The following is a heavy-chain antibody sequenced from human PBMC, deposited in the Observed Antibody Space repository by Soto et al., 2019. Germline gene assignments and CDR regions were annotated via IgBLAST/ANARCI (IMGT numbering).Heavy chain of an antibody. J-gene: IGHJ6*02. Sequence: QVQLVQSGGEVKKPGASVKLSCTASGYTFTSYGISWVRQAPGQGLEWMGWISAYNGKTNYAQNVQGRVTMTTDTSTRTAYMDLRSLRSDDTAVYYCARGGDVIYYHGMDVWGQGTTVTVSS. D-gene: IGHD5-12*01. CDR2: ISAYNGKT. CDR1: GYTFTSYG. V-gene: IGHV1-18*01. CDR3: ARGGDVIYYHGMDV.